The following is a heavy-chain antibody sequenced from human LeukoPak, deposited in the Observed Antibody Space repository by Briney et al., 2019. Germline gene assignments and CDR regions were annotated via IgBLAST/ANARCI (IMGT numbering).Heavy chain of an antibody. Sequence: SQTLSLTCTVSGGSISSGSYYWSWIRQPAGKGLEWIGRIYTSGSTNYNPSLKSRVTISADTSMNQFSLKLSSVTAADTAVYYCARPLYDSSGYYYAPRADAFDIWGQGTMVTVSS. CDR2: IYTSGST. CDR3: ARPLYDSSGYYYAPRADAFDI. CDR1: GGSISSGSYY. D-gene: IGHD3-22*01. J-gene: IGHJ3*02. V-gene: IGHV4-61*02.